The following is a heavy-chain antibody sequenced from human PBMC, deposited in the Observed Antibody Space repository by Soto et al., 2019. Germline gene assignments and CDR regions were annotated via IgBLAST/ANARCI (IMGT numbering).Heavy chain of an antibody. V-gene: IGHV5-51*01. CDR1: GYSFTSYW. J-gene: IGHJ4*02. CDR3: ARTYYDYVWVSYRYPLYFDY. D-gene: IGHD3-16*02. CDR2: IYPGDSDT. Sequence: GESLKISCKGSGYSFTSYWIGWVRQMPGKGLEWMGIIYPGDSDTRYSPSFQGQVTISADKSISTAYLQWSSLKASDTAMYYCARTYYDYVWVSYRYPLYFDYWCQGTLVTVSS.